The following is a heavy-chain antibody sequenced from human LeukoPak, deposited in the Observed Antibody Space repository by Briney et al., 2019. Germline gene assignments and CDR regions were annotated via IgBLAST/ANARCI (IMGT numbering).Heavy chain of an antibody. CDR1: GFTFSSYA. CDR3: AKADSLRITGTTFSSFDY. D-gene: IGHD1-7*01. J-gene: IGHJ4*02. Sequence: ESGGSPRLSCAASGFTFSSYAMSWVRQAPGKGLEWVSAISGSGGSTYYADSVKGRFTISRDNSKNTLYLQMNSLRAEDTAVYYCAKADSLRITGTTFSSFDYWGQGTLVTVSS. CDR2: ISGSGGST. V-gene: IGHV3-23*01.